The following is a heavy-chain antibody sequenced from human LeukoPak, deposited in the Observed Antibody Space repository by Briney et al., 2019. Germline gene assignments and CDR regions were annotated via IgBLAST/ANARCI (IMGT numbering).Heavy chain of an antibody. Sequence: GGSLRLSCAASGFTFSSYWMSWVRQAPGKGLEWVANIKQDGSEKYYVDSVKGRFTISRDNAKNSLYLQMNSLRAEDTAVYYCARDQIEGASIFGVVIDTYYYYYYMDVWGKGTTVTVSS. V-gene: IGHV3-7*01. CDR2: IKQDGSEK. CDR1: GFTFSSYW. J-gene: IGHJ6*03. CDR3: ARDQIEGASIFGVVIDTYYYYYYMDV. D-gene: IGHD3-3*01.